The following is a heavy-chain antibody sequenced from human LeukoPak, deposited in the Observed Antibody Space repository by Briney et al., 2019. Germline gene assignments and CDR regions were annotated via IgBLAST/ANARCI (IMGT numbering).Heavy chain of an antibody. D-gene: IGHD4-11*01. J-gene: IGHJ3*02. CDR3: AKVGGYSNSRHAFDI. CDR2: INPNSGGT. V-gene: IGHV1-2*06. CDR1: GYTFTGYY. Sequence: ASVKVSCKASGYTFTGYYMHWVRQAPGQGLEWMGRINPNSGGTNYAQKFQGRVTMTRDTSISTAYMELSRLVPDDTAVYYCAKVGGYSNSRHAFDIWGQGTMVTVSS.